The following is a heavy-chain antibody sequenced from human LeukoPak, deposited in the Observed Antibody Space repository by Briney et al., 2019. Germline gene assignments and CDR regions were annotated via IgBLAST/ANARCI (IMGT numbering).Heavy chain of an antibody. CDR2: ISGSSSST. Sequence: GGSLRLSCAASGFTFRSYAMSWVRQAPGKGLEWVSAISGSSSSTYYADSVKGRFSISRDNSKNTLYLQMNSLRAEDTAVYYCAKCILTGYYKGYMDVWGKGTTVTISS. CDR3: AKCILTGYYKGYMDV. CDR1: GFTFRSYA. J-gene: IGHJ6*03. D-gene: IGHD3-9*01. V-gene: IGHV3-23*01.